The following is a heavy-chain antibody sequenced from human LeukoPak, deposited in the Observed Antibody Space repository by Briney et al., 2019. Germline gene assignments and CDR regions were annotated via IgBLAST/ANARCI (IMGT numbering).Heavy chain of an antibody. CDR1: GFTFSNAW. J-gene: IGHJ6*02. D-gene: IGHD2-2*01. CDR3: TTASLGYCSSTSCQTNYYYGMDV. Sequence: GGSLRLSCVASGFTFSNAWMSWVRQAPGKGLEWVGRIKSKTDGGTTDYAAPVNGRFTISRDDSKNTLYLQMNSLKTEDTAVYYCTTASLGYCSSTSCQTNYYYGMDVWGQGTTVTVSS. V-gene: IGHV3-15*01. CDR2: IKSKTDGGTT.